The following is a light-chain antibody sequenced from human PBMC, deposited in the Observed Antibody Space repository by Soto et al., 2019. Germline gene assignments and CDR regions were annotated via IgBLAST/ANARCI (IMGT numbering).Light chain of an antibody. CDR2: EVS. Sequence: QSALTQPASVSGSPGQSITISCTGTSSDVGGYNYVSWYQQHPGKAPKLMIYEVSNRPSGVSNRFSGSKSGNTASLTISGLPAEDEADYYCSSYTSSSRVFGTGTKVTVL. V-gene: IGLV2-14*01. CDR1: SSDVGGYNY. J-gene: IGLJ1*01. CDR3: SSYTSSSRV.